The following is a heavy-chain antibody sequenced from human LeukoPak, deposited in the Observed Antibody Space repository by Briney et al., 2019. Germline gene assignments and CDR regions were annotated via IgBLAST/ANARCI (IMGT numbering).Heavy chain of an antibody. CDR3: TRVPDSARYYYGMDV. D-gene: IGHD2-15*01. Sequence: PGGSLRLSCTASGFTFGDYAMSWVRQAPGKGLEWVGFIRSKAYGGTTEYAASVKGRFTISRDDSKSVAYLQMNSLKTEDTAVYYCTRVPDSARYYYGMDVWGQGTTVTVSS. J-gene: IGHJ6*02. CDR2: IRSKAYGGTT. V-gene: IGHV3-49*04. CDR1: GFTFGDYA.